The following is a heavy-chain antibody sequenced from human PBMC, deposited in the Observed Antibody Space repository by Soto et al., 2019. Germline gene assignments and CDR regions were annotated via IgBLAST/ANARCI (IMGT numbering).Heavy chain of an antibody. Sequence: EVQLVESGGGLVKPGGSLRLSCAASGFTFSSYSMNWVRQAPGKGLEWVSSISSSCSYIYYADSVKGRFTISRDNAKNPRSLQMTGLSADDTAVNYCAPPPVGGAAAYDDYYGMDVWAPGSTLAV. CDR1: GFTFSSYS. CDR2: ISSSCSYI. CDR3: APPPVGGAAAYDDYYGMDV. V-gene: IGHV3-21*01. D-gene: IGHD3-16*01. J-gene: IGHJ6*02.